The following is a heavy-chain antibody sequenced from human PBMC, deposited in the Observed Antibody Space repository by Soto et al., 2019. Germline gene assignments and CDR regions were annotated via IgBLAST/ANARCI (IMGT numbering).Heavy chain of an antibody. CDR2: ISAYNGNT. Sequence: ASVKVSCKASGYTFTSYGISWVRQAPGQGLEWMGWISAYNGNTNYAQKLQGRVTMTTDTSTSTAYMELRSLRSDDTAVYYCARVKGSDSHNWFDPWGQGTLVTVSS. V-gene: IGHV1-18*01. D-gene: IGHD2-21*01. J-gene: IGHJ5*02. CDR1: GYTFTSYG. CDR3: ARVKGSDSHNWFDP.